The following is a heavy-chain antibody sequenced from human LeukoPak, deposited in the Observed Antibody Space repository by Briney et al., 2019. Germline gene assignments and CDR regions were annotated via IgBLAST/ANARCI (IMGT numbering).Heavy chain of an antibody. Sequence: SETLSLTCAVYGGSFSGYYWSWIRQPPGKGLEWIGEINHSGSTNYNPSLKSRVTISVDTSKNQFSLKLSSVTAADTAVYYCARDDYGGSIRGFDYWGQGTLVTVSS. CDR1: GGSFSGYY. CDR3: ARDDYGGSIRGFDY. J-gene: IGHJ4*02. V-gene: IGHV4-34*01. D-gene: IGHD4-23*01. CDR2: INHSGST.